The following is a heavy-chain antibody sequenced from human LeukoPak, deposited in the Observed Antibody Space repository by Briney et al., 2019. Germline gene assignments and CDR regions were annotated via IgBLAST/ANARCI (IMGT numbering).Heavy chain of an antibody. J-gene: IGHJ4*02. CDR2: FDPEDGET. D-gene: IGHD3-10*01. CDR3: ARTYYYGSGSWD. Sequence: GASVKVSCKVSGYTLTELSMHWVRQAPGKGLEWMGGFDPEDGETIYAQKFQGRVTMTEDTSTDTAYMELGSLRSEDTAVYYCARTYYYGSGSWDWGQGTLVTVSS. CDR1: GYTLTELS. V-gene: IGHV1-24*01.